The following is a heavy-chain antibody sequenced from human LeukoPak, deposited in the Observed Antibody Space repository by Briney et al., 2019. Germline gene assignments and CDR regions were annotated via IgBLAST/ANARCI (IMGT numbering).Heavy chain of an antibody. V-gene: IGHV4-39*01. CDR1: GGSISSSSYY. D-gene: IGHD6-19*01. CDR2: IYYSGST. Sequence: SETLPLTCTVSGGSISSSSYYWGWIRQPPGKGLEWIGSIYYSGSTYYNPSLKSRVTISVDTSKNQFSLKLSSVTAADTAVYYCARVDSSGWPHYYYYGMDVWGQGTTVTVSS. J-gene: IGHJ6*02. CDR3: ARVDSSGWPHYYYYGMDV.